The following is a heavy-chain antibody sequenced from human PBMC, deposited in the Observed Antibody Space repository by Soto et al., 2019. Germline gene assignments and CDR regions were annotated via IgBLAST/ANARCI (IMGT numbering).Heavy chain of an antibody. CDR3: TLTSVGDVDTAMVPEFYYYYGMDV. J-gene: IGHJ6*02. Sequence: GGSLRLSCAASGFTFSSYAMHWVRQAPGKGLEWVAVISYDGSNKYYADSVKGRFTISRDNSKNTLYLQMNSLRAEDTAVYYCTLTSVGDVDTAMVPEFYYYYGMDVWGQGTTVTVSS. D-gene: IGHD5-18*01. CDR2: ISYDGSNK. V-gene: IGHV3-30-3*01. CDR1: GFTFSSYA.